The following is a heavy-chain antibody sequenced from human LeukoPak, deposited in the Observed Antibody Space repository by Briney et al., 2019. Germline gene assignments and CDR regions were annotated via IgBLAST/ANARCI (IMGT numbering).Heavy chain of an antibody. Sequence: ASVKVFCKASGYTFTGYYMHWVRQAPGQGLEWMGWINPNSGGTNYAQKFQGRVTMTRDTSISTAYMELSRLRSDDTAVYYCASRYYYDSSGYNDAFDIWGQGTMATVSS. D-gene: IGHD3-22*01. V-gene: IGHV1-2*02. CDR1: GYTFTGYY. CDR3: ASRYYYDSSGYNDAFDI. J-gene: IGHJ3*02. CDR2: INPNSGGT.